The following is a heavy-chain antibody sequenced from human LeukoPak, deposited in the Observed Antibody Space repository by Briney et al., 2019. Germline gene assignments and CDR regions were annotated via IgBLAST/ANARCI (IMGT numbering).Heavy chain of an antibody. CDR1: GFTFNNYA. Sequence: GGSLRLSCAASGFTFNNYAMSWVRQAPGKGLEWVSAISAGGGVTYYADSVKGRLTISRDNYKKKVFLQMNSLRADNTAVYYCAKAGWYSAKTYATYDDAYDIWGQGTMVTVSS. CDR3: AKAGWYSAKTYATYDDAYDI. CDR2: ISAGGGVT. J-gene: IGHJ3*02. V-gene: IGHV3-23*01. D-gene: IGHD1-26*01.